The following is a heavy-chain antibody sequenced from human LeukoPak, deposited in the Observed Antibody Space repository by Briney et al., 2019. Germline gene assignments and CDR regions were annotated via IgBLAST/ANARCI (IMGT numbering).Heavy chain of an antibody. CDR3: ASSLSKLPSDY. Sequence: ASVKVSCKASGYTFTSYYMHWVRQAPGQGLEWMGIINPSGGSTSYARKFQGRVTMTRDTSTSTVYMELSSLRSEDTAVYCCASSLSKLPSDYWGQGTLVTVSS. CDR1: GYTFTSYY. CDR2: INPSGGST. V-gene: IGHV1-46*03. D-gene: IGHD2-15*01. J-gene: IGHJ4*02.